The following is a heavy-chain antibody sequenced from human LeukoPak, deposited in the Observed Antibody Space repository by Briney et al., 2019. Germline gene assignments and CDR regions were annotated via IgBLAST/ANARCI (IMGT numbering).Heavy chain of an antibody. CDR1: GGSISSYY. Sequence: SETLSLTCTVSGGSISSYYWSWIRQPPGKGLEWIGYIYSSGSTNYNPSLKSRVTISVDTSKNQFSLELSSVTAADTALYYCARATYGSVFFDYWGQGTLVTVSS. CDR3: ARATYGSVFFDY. J-gene: IGHJ4*02. D-gene: IGHD4-17*01. CDR2: IYSSGST. V-gene: IGHV4-59*01.